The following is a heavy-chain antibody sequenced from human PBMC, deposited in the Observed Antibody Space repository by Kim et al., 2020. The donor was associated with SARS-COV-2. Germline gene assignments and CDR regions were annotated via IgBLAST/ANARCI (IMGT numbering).Heavy chain of an antibody. CDR1: GGTFSSYA. Sequence: SVKVSCKASGGTFSSYAISWVRQAPGQGLEWMGGIIPIFGTANYAQKFQGRVTITADESTSTAYMELSSLRSEDTAVYYCARAHVDIVGMDVWGQGTTVTVSS. D-gene: IGHD5-12*01. V-gene: IGHV1-69*13. CDR3: ARAHVDIVGMDV. CDR2: IIPIFGTA. J-gene: IGHJ6*02.